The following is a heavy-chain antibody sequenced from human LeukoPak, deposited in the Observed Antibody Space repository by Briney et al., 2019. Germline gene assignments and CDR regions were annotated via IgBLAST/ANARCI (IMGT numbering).Heavy chain of an antibody. V-gene: IGHV3-11*01. J-gene: IGHJ4*02. Sequence: GGSLRLSCAASGFTFSDFYMSWIRQAPGKGLEWVSYITSAGRAIYYADSVQGRFTIPRDNARNSLYLQMKGMRAEDTAVYYCASDIVATSGDFWGQGTLVTVSS. CDR2: ITSAGRAI. D-gene: IGHD5-12*01. CDR3: ASDIVATSGDF. CDR1: GFTFSDFY.